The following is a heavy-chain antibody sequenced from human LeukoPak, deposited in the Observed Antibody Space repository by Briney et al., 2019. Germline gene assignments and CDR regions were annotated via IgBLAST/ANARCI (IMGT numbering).Heavy chain of an antibody. V-gene: IGHV4-59*01. CDR2: IYYSGST. CDR3: ARDSSPTYYDFWSGFNGMDV. CDR1: GGSISHYY. Sequence: SETLSLTCTVSGGSISHYYWSWIRQPPGKGLEWIGYIYYSGSTNYNPSLKSRVTISVDTSKNQFSLKLSSVTAADTAVYYCARDSSPTYYDFWSGFNGMDVWGQGTTVTVSS. J-gene: IGHJ6*02. D-gene: IGHD3-3*01.